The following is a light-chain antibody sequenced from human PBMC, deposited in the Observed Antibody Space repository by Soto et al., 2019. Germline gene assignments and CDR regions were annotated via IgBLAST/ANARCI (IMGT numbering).Light chain of an antibody. J-gene: IGLJ7*01. CDR3: AAWDDSLHGWV. V-gene: IGLV1-44*01. CDR1: SSNIGSNT. CDR2: STD. Sequence: QPVLTQPPSASGTPGQRVTISCSGSSSNIGSNTVNWYQQVPGTAPTLLIYSTDQRPSGVPDRFSASRSGTSASLAISGLRSEDESDYYCAAWDDSLHGWVFGGGTQLTVL.